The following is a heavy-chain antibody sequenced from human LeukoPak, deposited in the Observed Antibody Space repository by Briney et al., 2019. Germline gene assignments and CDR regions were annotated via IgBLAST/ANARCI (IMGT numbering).Heavy chain of an antibody. J-gene: IGHJ4*02. CDR1: GFTFDDYG. Sequence: PRGSLRLSCAASGFTFDDYGMSWFRQAPGKGLEWVSAISGSGGSTYYADSVKGRLTISRDNSKNTLYLQMNSLRAEDTAVYYCAKDSSSWPKTIDYWGQGTLVTVSS. CDR2: ISGSGGST. CDR3: AKDSSSWPKTIDY. D-gene: IGHD6-13*01. V-gene: IGHV3-23*01.